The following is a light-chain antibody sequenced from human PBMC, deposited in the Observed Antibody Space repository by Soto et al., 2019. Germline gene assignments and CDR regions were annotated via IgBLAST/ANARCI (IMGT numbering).Light chain of an antibody. CDR2: GAS. J-gene: IGKJ2*01. CDR1: HSVASN. V-gene: IGKV3-15*01. CDR3: QQYHNWPPQYT. Sequence: EIVMTQSPASLSVSPGDGATLSCRASHSVASNVAWYQQKPGQGPRLLIHGASTRAVGVPARFSGSASGTDFTPTISSLQSEDFAVYYCQQYHNWPPQYTFGQGTKLQIK.